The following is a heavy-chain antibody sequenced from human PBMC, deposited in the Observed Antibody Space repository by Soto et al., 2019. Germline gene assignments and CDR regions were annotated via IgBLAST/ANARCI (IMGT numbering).Heavy chain of an antibody. CDR3: ARVRTRRYTFSRWDSFAF. V-gene: IGHV4-34*01. D-gene: IGHD1-26*01. Sequence: PSETLSLTCAVYGGSFSGYYWSWIRQPPGKGLEWIGEINHSGSTNYNPSLKSRVTISVDTSKNQFSLKLSSVTAADTGVYYCARVRTRRYTFSRWDSFAFWGQGSLVTVSS. CDR2: INHSGST. J-gene: IGHJ4*02. CDR1: GGSFSGYY.